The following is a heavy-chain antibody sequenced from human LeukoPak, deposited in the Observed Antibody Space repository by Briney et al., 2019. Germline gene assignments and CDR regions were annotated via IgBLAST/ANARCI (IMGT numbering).Heavy chain of an antibody. J-gene: IGHJ3*02. CDR1: GYTFSSYG. D-gene: IGHD3-10*01. V-gene: IGHV1-18*01. Sequence: GASVKVSCKASGYTFSSYGISWVRQAPGQGLEWMGWISAYNGHTNYAQKLQGRVTMTTDTSTSTAYMELRSLRSDDTAVYYCARGVMVRGVIIAFDIWGQGTMVTVSS. CDR2: ISAYNGHT. CDR3: ARGVMVRGVIIAFDI.